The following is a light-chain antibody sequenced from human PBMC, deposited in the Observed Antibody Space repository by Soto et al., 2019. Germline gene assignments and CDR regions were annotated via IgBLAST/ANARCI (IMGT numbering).Light chain of an antibody. V-gene: IGLV2-14*01. CDR3: SSYISSSALYV. J-gene: IGLJ1*01. Sequence: QSVLSLPAPVSGSPGHTITLFCAGTSSAIGGYNYVFGYQQHPGNAAKVMIYEVSSRPSGVSDRCSGSRSANTAYLTISGLXAADGVDYYSSSYISSSALYVCGGGAQVT. CDR1: SSAIGGYNY. CDR2: EVS.